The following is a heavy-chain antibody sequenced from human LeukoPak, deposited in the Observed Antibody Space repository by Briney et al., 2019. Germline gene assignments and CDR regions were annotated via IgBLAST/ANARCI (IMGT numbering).Heavy chain of an antibody. V-gene: IGHV4-30-4*08. D-gene: IGHD2-21*01. J-gene: IGHJ4*02. CDR2: IYYSGST. CDR1: GGSISSGDYY. Sequence: SQTLSLTCTVSGGSISSGDYYWSRIRQPPRKGLEWIGYIYYSGSTYYNPSLKSRVTISVDTSKNQFSLKLSSVTAADTAVYYCARGRFLAYCGGDCFRGYFDYWGQGTLVTVSS. CDR3: ARGRFLAYCGGDCFRGYFDY.